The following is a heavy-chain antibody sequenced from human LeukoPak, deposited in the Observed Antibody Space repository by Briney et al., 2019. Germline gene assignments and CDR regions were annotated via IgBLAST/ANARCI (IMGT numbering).Heavy chain of an antibody. V-gene: IGHV5-51*01. J-gene: IGHJ3*01. CDR2: IYPGDSGP. Sequence: GASLQISCKVSGSSFTSYCIGWVRPLPGKGLEWMGIIYPGDSGPTYSPSFQGQVTISVDKSINTAYLQWSSLQASDTAMYYCGMSGDRVPLQDDVFDVWGQGTMATVST. CDR3: GMSGDRVPLQDDVFDV. CDR1: GSSFTSYC. D-gene: IGHD1-26*01.